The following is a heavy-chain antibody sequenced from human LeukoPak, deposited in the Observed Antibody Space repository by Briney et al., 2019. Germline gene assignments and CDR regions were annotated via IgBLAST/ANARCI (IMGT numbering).Heavy chain of an antibody. V-gene: IGHV1-2*02. CDR1: GYTFTGYY. J-gene: IGHJ6*02. CDR2: INPNSGGT. D-gene: IGHD6-13*01. CDR3: ARVRIGQQLDKYYYYAMDV. Sequence: ASVKVSCKASGYTFTGYYMHWVRQAPGQGLEWMAWINPNSGGTSYAQKFQGRVTMTTDTSISTAYMEVTRLRSDDTAVYYCARVRIGQQLDKYYYYAMDVWGQGTTVTVSS.